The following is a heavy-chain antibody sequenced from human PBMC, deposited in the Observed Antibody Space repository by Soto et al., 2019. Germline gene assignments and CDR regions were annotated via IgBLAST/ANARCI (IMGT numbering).Heavy chain of an antibody. D-gene: IGHD2-21*02. J-gene: IGHJ6*02. CDR2: IIPIFGTA. CDR3: AREGLGCDLRYYYGMDV. CDR1: GGTFSSYA. V-gene: IGHV1-69*01. Sequence: QVQLVQSGAEVKKPGSSVNVSCKASGGTFSSYAISWVRQAPGQGLEWMGGIIPIFGTANYAQKFQGRVTITADESTSTAYVELSSLRSEDTAVYYCAREGLGCDLRYYYGMDVWCQGTTVTVSS.